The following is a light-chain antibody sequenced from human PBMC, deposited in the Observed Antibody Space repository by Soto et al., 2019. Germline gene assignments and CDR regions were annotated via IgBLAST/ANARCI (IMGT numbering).Light chain of an antibody. CDR3: QQRSNWRGT. V-gene: IGKV3-11*01. J-gene: IGKJ3*01. CDR2: DAS. CDR1: QSVSSY. Sequence: EIVLTQSQATLSLSPGERATLSCRARQSVSSYLAWYQQKPGQAPRLLIYDASNRATGIPARFSGSGSGTDFTLTISSLEPEDFAVYYCQQRSNWRGTFGPGTKVDIK.